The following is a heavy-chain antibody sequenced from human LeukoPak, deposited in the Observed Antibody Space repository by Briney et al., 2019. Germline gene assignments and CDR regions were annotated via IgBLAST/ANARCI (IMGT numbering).Heavy chain of an antibody. J-gene: IGHJ5*02. D-gene: IGHD2-15*01. CDR1: GYTFTGYY. CDR3: ARARPPIGDCSGGSCSHVNYNWFDP. CDR2: INPNSGGT. Sequence: GASVKVSCKASGYTFTGYYMHWVRQAPGQGLEWMGWINPNSGGTNYAQKFQGRVTMIRDTSISTAYMELSRLRSDDTAVYCCARARPPIGDCSGGSCSHVNYNWFDPWGQGTLVTVSS. V-gene: IGHV1-2*02.